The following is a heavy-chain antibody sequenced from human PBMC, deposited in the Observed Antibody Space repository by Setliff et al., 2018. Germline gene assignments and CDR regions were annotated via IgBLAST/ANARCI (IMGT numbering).Heavy chain of an antibody. J-gene: IGHJ4*02. Sequence: PSETLSLTCTVSGGSISSYYWSWIRQPPEKGLEWIGYIYYSGSTNYNPSLKSRVTISVDTSKNHFSLNLRSVTAADTAVYYCARLSPYNTGPPFDYWGQGTLVTVSS. CDR2: IYYSGST. CDR3: ARLSPYNTGPPFDY. CDR1: GGSISSYY. D-gene: IGHD2-8*02. V-gene: IGHV4-59*08.